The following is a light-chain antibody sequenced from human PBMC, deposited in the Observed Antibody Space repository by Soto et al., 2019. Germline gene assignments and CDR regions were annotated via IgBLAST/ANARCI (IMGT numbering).Light chain of an antibody. CDR1: GSNIGSND. CDR2: SNS. J-gene: IGLJ2*01. V-gene: IGLV1-44*01. CDR3: AAWADSVNGVV. Sequence: QSVLTQPPSASGTPGQRVTISCSGSGSNIGSNDINWYQQIPGSAPKLLIYSNSQRTSGVPDRFSGSKSGTSASLAISGLQSEDEADYYCAAWADSVNGVVFGGGTKVTVL.